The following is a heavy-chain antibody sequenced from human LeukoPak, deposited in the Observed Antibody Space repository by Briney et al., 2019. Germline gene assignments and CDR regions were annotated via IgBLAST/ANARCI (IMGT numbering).Heavy chain of an antibody. CDR2: ISVYNGNT. D-gene: IGHD3-3*01. CDR1: GYTFTNYG. V-gene: IGHV1-18*01. J-gene: IGHJ4*02. CDR3: ARSIHYDFWSGYYLDY. Sequence: ASVKVSCKASGYTFTNYGISWLRQAPGQGLEWMGWISVYNGNTNYAQKLQGRVTMTTDTSTSTAYMELRSLRSDDTAVYYCARSIHYDFWSGYYLDYWGQGTLVTVSS.